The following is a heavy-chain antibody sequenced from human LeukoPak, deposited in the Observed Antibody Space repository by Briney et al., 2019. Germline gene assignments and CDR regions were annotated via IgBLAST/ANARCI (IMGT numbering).Heavy chain of an antibody. Sequence: PGRSLRLSCAESGFTFSSYGMHWVRQAPGKGLEGVAVIWYDGSNKYYADSVKGRFTISRDNSKNTLYLQMNSLRAEDTAVYYCAKGPAVIISYYFDYWGQGTLVTVSS. CDR1: GFTFSSYG. V-gene: IGHV3-33*06. CDR3: AKGPAVIISYYFDY. CDR2: IWYDGSNK. J-gene: IGHJ4*02. D-gene: IGHD3-16*02.